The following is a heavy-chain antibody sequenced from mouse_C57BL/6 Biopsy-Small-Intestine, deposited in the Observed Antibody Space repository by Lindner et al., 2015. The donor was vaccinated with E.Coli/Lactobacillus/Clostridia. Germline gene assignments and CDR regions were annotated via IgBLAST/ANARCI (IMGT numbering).Heavy chain of an antibody. V-gene: IGHV1-69*02. D-gene: IGHD5-2*01. CDR1: GGTSSTYA. CDR3: TRVNTSSRQRWFFDL. CDR2: IIPLFGTP. Sequence: SVKVSCKASGGTSSTYAFNWVRQAPGQGPEWMGAIIPLFGTPIYAQKFQGRVTITADESTDTVYMDLSSLRSEDTAMYYCTRVNTSSRQRWFFDLWGRGTLVTVSS. J-gene: IGHJ1*01.